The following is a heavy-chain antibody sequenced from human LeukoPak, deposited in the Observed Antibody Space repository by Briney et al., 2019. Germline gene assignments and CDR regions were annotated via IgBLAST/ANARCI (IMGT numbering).Heavy chain of an antibody. J-gene: IGHJ4*02. Sequence: GGSLRLSCVASGFNFSSYGMSWVRQAPVKGLEWVSAISGSGGSTFSADSVKGRFTISRDNSKNTLYLQMNSLRAEDTAIYYCAKLQPAYGDCGEIDYYFDYWGQGTLVTVSP. CDR3: AKLQPAYGDCGEIDYYFDY. V-gene: IGHV3-23*01. D-gene: IGHD4-17*01. CDR1: GFNFSSYG. CDR2: ISGSGGST.